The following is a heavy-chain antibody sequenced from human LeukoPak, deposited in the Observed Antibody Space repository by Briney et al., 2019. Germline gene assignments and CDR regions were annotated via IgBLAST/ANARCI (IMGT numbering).Heavy chain of an antibody. CDR1: GFTFSSYE. CDR3: ARPHSKVRGVGGLDV. Sequence: PGGSLRLSCAASGFTFSSYEMNWVRQAPGKGLEGVSYISSSVSTIYYADSVKGRFTISRDNAKNSLYLQMKSLRAEDTAVYYCARPHSKVRGVGGLDVWGKGTTVTVSS. V-gene: IGHV3-48*03. CDR2: ISSSVSTI. D-gene: IGHD3-10*01. J-gene: IGHJ6*04.